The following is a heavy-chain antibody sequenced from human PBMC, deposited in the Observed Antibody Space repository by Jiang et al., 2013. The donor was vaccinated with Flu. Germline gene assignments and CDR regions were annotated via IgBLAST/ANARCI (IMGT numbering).Heavy chain of an antibody. V-gene: IGHV3-33*08. J-gene: IGHJ4*02. CDR3: ARERSVWDYGRGVGY. D-gene: IGHD4-17*01. CDR2: IWYDGSNK. Sequence: QLLESGGGLVQPGGSLRLSCVASGFTFSSYGMHWVRQAPGKGLEWVAVIWYDGSNKYYADSVKGQFTISRDNSKNTLYLQMNSLRAEDTAVYYCARERSVWDYGRGVGYWGQGTLVTVSS. CDR1: GFTFSSYG.